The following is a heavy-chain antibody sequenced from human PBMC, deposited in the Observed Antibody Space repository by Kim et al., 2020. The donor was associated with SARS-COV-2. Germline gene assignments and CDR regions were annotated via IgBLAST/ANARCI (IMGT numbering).Heavy chain of an antibody. CDR3: ARHKLRSIWFGALGDFGS. CDR2: LYYSGTT. J-gene: IGHJ4*02. D-gene: IGHD3-10*01. Sequence: SETLSLTCTVSGASIDSSDSYWGWIRQPPGKGLEWIGSLYYSGTTYYNPSLKSRVTISADTARNQFSLKMTSATAADTALYYCARHKLRSIWFGALGDFGSWGQGTLVAVSS. V-gene: IGHV4-39*01. CDR1: GASIDSSDSY.